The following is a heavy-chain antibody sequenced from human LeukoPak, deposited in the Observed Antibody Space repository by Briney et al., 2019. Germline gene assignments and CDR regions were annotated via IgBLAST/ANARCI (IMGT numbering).Heavy chain of an antibody. V-gene: IGHV3-53*01. Sequence: AGGSLRLSCAASGFTVTTYYMSWVRQAPGKGLEWVSVIYPGRSTSYTDSVKGRFTISRDNSKNTLYLQMNSLRAEDTAIYYCARAGRDSSGYWDYWGQGSLVTVSS. J-gene: IGHJ4*02. CDR2: IYPGRST. D-gene: IGHD3-22*01. CDR1: GFTVTTYY. CDR3: ARAGRDSSGYWDY.